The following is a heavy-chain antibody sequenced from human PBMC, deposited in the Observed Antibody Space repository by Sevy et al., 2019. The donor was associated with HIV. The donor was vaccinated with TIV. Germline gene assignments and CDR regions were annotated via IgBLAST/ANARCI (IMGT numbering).Heavy chain of an antibody. J-gene: IGHJ3*01. CDR3: ARDRDITFGGGDAFDV. Sequence: ASVKVSCKASGGTFDTYSISWLRQAPGQGLEWMGGITPFFGSTNYAQKFQGRVTITADASTSTAYMDLSGLRPEDSAVYFCARDRDITFGGGDAFDVSGQGTMVTVSS. CDR1: GGTFDTYS. V-gene: IGHV1-69*13. D-gene: IGHD3-16*01. CDR2: ITPFFGST.